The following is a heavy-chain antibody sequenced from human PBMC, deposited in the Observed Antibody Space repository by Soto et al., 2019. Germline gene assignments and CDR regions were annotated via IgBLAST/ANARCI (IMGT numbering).Heavy chain of an antibody. J-gene: IGHJ4*02. CDR3: AKDPIVGAITYYFDY. Sequence: PGGSLRLSCAASGFTFSSYGMHWVRQAPGKGLEWVAVISYDGSNKYYADSVKGRFTISRDNSKNTLYLQMNSLRAEDTAVYYCAKDPIVGAITYYFDYWGQGTLVT. V-gene: IGHV3-30*18. D-gene: IGHD1-26*01. CDR1: GFTFSSYG. CDR2: ISYDGSNK.